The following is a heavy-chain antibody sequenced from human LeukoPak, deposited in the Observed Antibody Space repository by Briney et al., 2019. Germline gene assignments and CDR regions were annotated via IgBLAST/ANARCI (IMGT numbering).Heavy chain of an antibody. Sequence: ASVKVSCKASGYTFTGFYMHWVRQAPGQGLEWMGIINPSGGSTSYAQKFQGRVTMTRDMSTSTVYMELSSLRSEDTAVYYCAREVGWLQDDAFDIWGQGTMVTVSS. J-gene: IGHJ3*02. CDR1: GYTFTGFY. CDR2: INPSGGST. V-gene: IGHV1-46*01. CDR3: AREVGWLQDDAFDI. D-gene: IGHD5-24*01.